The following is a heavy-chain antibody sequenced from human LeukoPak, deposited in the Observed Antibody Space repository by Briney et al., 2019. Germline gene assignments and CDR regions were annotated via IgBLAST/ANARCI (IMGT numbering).Heavy chain of an antibody. D-gene: IGHD5-12*01. CDR1: GYTFTSYD. CDR2: IRGNNDNT. J-gene: IGHJ4*02. CDR3: VRDSAYSPDY. V-gene: IGHV1-18*03. Sequence: RASVKVSCKASGYTFTSYDINWVRQATGQGLEWMAWIRGNNDNTKYAQKFQGRVTLTTDTSTSTAYMEMRGLTSDDMGVYYCVRDSAYSPDYWGQGSLVTVSP.